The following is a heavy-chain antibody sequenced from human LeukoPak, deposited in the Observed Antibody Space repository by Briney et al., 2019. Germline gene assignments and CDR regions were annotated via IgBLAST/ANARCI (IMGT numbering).Heavy chain of an antibody. J-gene: IGHJ5*02. V-gene: IGHV3-74*01. CDR3: ARGFGGSYYGWFDP. CDR2: INSDGSST. Sequence: GGSLRLSCAASGFTFSSYWMHWVRQAPGKGLVWVSRINSDGSSTSYADSVKGRFTISRDNAKNTLYLQMNSLRAEDTAVYYCARGFGGSYYGWFDPWGQGTLVTVSS. CDR1: GFTFSSYW. D-gene: IGHD1-26*01.